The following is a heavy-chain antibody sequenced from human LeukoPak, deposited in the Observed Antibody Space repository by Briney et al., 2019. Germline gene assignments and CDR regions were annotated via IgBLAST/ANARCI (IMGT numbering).Heavy chain of an antibody. CDR3: ARVGGLPLTHYYYMDV. J-gene: IGHJ6*03. V-gene: IGHV3-7*01. CDR2: IKQDGSEK. CDR1: GFTFSSYW. D-gene: IGHD4-23*01. Sequence: QPGGSLRLSCATSGFTFSSYWMSWVRQAPGKGLEWVANIKQDGSEKHYVDAVKGRFTISRDNAKNSLYLQMNSLRAEDTAVYYCARVGGLPLTHYYYMDVWGKGTTVTVSS.